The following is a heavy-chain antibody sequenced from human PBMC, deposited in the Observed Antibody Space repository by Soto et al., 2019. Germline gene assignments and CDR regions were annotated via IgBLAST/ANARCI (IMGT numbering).Heavy chain of an antibody. V-gene: IGHV3-21*01. D-gene: IGHD2-2*01. CDR3: ARGAPAARRGAFNI. Sequence: PGGSLRLSCAASGFTFSSFNMNWVRRAPGKGLEWVSSISSSSTYIYYADSVKGRFTISRGSAKNSLYLQVNSLRAEDTALYYCARGAPAARRGAFNIWGKWTMVTVSS. J-gene: IGHJ3*02. CDR1: GFTFSSFN. CDR2: ISSSSTYI.